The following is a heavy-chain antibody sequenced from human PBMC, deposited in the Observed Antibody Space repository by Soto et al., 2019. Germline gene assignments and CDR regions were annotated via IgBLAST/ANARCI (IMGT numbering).Heavy chain of an antibody. V-gene: IGHV3-23*01. CDR2: ISGSGGST. CDR3: AKGALIAAAGTSFDY. CDR1: GFTFSSYA. Sequence: GGTLRLSCAASGFTFSSYAMGWVRQAPGKGLEWVSAISGSGGSTYYADSVKGRFTISRDNSKNTLYLPMNSLRAEDTAVYYCAKGALIAAAGTSFDYWGQGTLVTVS. J-gene: IGHJ4*02. D-gene: IGHD6-13*01.